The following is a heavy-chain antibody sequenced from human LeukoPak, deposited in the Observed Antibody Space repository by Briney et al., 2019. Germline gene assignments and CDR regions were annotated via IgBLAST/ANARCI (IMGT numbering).Heavy chain of an antibody. J-gene: IGHJ4*02. CDR3: AKLFESGTYNNFFHY. Sequence: GGSLRLSCAASGFTFSTYAMNWVRQAPGEGLEWVSAISGSATGSVTTYYTDSVKGRFTISRDNSKNTLYLQMNSLRAEDTAVYYCAKLFESGTYNNFFHYWGQGTLVTVFS. D-gene: IGHD3-10*01. CDR2: ISGSATGSVTT. V-gene: IGHV3-23*01. CDR1: GFTFSTYA.